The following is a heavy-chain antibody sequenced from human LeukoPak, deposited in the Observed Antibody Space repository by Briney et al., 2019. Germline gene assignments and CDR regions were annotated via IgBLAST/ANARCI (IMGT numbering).Heavy chain of an antibody. CDR2: INPHNGDT. D-gene: IGHD1-26*01. V-gene: IGHV1-2*06. CDR3: ARAHSGTLWNFHY. J-gene: IGHJ4*02. Sequence: ASVKVSCKASCYTFTDYYIHWVRQAPGQGLEWMGRINPHNGDTNYAQNFQDRVTMARGTSISTAYMELKRLTSGDSAVFYCARAHSGTLWNFHYWGQGTLVTGSS. CDR1: CYTFTDYY.